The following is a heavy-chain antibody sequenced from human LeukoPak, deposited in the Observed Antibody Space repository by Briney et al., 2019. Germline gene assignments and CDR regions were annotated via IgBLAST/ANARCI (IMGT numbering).Heavy chain of an antibody. J-gene: IGHJ6*02. CDR2: ISWDESTT. CDR1: GLSIADNS. V-gene: IGHV3-43*01. CDR3: AKEVAAAGNMNYYYYGMDV. D-gene: IGHD6-13*01. Sequence: GGSLRLSCAASGLSIADNSMHWVRQAPGKGLEWVSLISWDESTTYYSDSVKGRFTISRDNSKNSLCLQMNSLRTEDTALYYCAKEVAAAGNMNYYYYGMDVWGQGTTVTVSS.